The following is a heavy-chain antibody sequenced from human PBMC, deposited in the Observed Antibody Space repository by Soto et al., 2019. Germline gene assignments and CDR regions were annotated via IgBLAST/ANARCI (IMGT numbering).Heavy chain of an antibody. CDR3: ARRQLRYSSSSYYYYGMDV. V-gene: IGHV1-69*13. J-gene: IGHJ6*02. CDR2: IIPIFGTA. CDR1: GGTFSSYA. D-gene: IGHD6-6*01. Sequence: GASVKVSFKASGGTFSSYAISWVRQAPGQGLEWMGGIIPIFGTANYAQKFQGRVTITADESTSTAYMELSSLRSEDTAVYYCARRQLRYSSSSYYYYGMDVWGQGTTVTVSS.